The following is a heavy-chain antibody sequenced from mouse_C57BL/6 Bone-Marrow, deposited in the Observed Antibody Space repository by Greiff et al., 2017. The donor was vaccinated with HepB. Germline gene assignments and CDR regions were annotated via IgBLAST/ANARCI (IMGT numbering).Heavy chain of an antibody. V-gene: IGHV1-47*01. D-gene: IGHD1-1*01. CDR3: ARNYGSDYAMDY. Sequence: VQLVESGAELVKPGDSVKMSCKASGYTFTTYPIEWMKQNHGKSLEWIGNFHPYNDDTKYNEKFKGKATLTVEKSSSTVYLELSRLTSDDSAVYYCARNYGSDYAMDYWGQGTSVTVSS. CDR2: FHPYNDDT. CDR1: GYTFTTYP. J-gene: IGHJ4*01.